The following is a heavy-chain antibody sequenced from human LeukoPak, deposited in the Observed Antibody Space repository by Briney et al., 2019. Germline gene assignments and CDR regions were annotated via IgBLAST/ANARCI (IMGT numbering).Heavy chain of an antibody. D-gene: IGHD5-24*01. V-gene: IGHV1-69*13. CDR3: ARIGHGIEMATNSPAFDI. CDR2: IIPIFGTA. Sequence: SVKVSCKASGGTFSSYAISWVRQAPGQGLEWMGGIIPIFGTANYAQKFQGRVTITADESTSTAYMELSSLRSEDTAVYYCARIGHGIEMATNSPAFDIWGQGTMVTVSS. CDR1: GGTFSSYA. J-gene: IGHJ3*02.